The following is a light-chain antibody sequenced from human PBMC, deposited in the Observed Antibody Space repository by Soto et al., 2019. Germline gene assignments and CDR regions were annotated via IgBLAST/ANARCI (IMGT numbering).Light chain of an antibody. Sequence: QPVLTQSSSASASLGSSVKLTCTLSSGHSSYIIAWHQQQPGKAPRYLMKLEGSGSYNKGSGVPDRFSGSSSGADRYLTISNLQFEDDADYYCETWDSNTHTGFGGGTKLTVL. J-gene: IGLJ3*02. V-gene: IGLV4-60*02. CDR1: SGHSSYI. CDR3: ETWDSNTHTG. CDR2: LEGSGSY.